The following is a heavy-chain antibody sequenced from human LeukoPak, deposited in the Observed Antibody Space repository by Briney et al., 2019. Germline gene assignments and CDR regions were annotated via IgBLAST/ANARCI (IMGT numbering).Heavy chain of an antibody. CDR3: ARSSGYDWVIGY. J-gene: IGHJ4*02. D-gene: IGHD5-12*01. CDR2: ISSSSSYV. V-gene: IGHV3-21*01. CDR1: GFTLSSYE. Sequence: GGSLSLSCAASGFTLSSYEMNWVRQAPGKGLEWVSSISSSSSYVYYADSVKGRFTISRDNAKNSLYLQMNSLRAEDTAVYYCARSSGYDWVIGYWGQGTLVTVSS.